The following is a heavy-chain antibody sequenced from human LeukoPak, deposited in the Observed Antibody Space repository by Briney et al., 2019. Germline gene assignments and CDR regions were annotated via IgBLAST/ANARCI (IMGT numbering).Heavy chain of an antibody. V-gene: IGHV3-30*02. Sequence: GGSLRISCATSGFSFKNYGMHWVRQAPGKGLEWVAFIRFDETKRDYADSVKGRFTISRDNSENTLYLQMNILRAEDTAVYYCAKDRWYSNNDFDYWGQGTLVTVSS. J-gene: IGHJ4*02. CDR2: IRFDETKR. CDR3: AKDRWYSNNDFDY. CDR1: GFSFKNYG. D-gene: IGHD4-11*01.